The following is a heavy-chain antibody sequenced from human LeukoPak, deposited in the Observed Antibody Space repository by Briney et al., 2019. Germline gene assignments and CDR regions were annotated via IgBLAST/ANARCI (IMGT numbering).Heavy chain of an antibody. CDR2: ISGSGVPT. J-gene: IGHJ4*02. Sequence: QPGGSLRLSCAASGLSISRYYMSWVRQAQGKGLEWVSLISGSGVPTYYADSVKGRFTISRENSKNTLFLEMNSLRVEDTAVYYCAKDREVLKYGYYFDYWGQGTLVTVSS. D-gene: IGHD5-24*01. CDR1: GLSISRYY. CDR3: AKDREVLKYGYYFDY. V-gene: IGHV3-23*01.